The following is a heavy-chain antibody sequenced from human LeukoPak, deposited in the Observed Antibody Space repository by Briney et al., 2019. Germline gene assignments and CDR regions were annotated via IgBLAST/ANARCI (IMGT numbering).Heavy chain of an antibody. CDR2: ITSSSSAI. Sequence: TGGSLRLSCAASGFTFSSYAMNWVRQAPGKGLEWVSYITSSSSAIYYEDSVKGRFTISRDNARNSLYLQMNSLRAEDTAVYYCARGGYCSGGSCYWAHYYYMDVWGKGTTVTVSS. D-gene: IGHD2-15*01. V-gene: IGHV3-48*01. CDR1: GFTFSSYA. J-gene: IGHJ6*03. CDR3: ARGGYCSGGSCYWAHYYYMDV.